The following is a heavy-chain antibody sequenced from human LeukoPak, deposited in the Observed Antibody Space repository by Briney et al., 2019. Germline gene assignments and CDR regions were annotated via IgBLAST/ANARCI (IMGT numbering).Heavy chain of an antibody. CDR2: IYYSGST. CDR3: ARDPWYRYFDL. V-gene: IGHV4-59*01. J-gene: IGHJ2*01. Sequence: SETLSLTCTVSGGSISSYYWSWIRQPPGKGLEWIGYIYYSGSTNYSPSLKSRVTISVDTSKNQFSLKLSSVAAADTAVYYCARDPWYRYFDLWGRGTLVTVSS. CDR1: GGSISSYY.